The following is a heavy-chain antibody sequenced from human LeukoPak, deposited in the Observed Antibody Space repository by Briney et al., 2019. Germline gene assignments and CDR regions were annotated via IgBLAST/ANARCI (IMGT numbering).Heavy chain of an antibody. J-gene: IGHJ4*02. V-gene: IGHV4-34*01. CDR2: INHSGST. CDR3: ARVATATFDY. Sequence: SETLSLTCAVYGGSFSGYYWSWIRQPPGKGLEWIGEINHSGSTNYNPSLKSRVTISVDTSKNQFSLKLSSVTAADTGVYSCARVATATFDYWGEGSLVGDSS. D-gene: IGHD5-24*01. CDR1: GGSFSGYY.